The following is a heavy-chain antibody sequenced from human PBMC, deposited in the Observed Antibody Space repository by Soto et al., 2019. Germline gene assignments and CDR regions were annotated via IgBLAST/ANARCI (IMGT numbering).Heavy chain of an antibody. J-gene: IGHJ6*02. Sequence: QVQLVESGGGVVQPGRSLRLSCAASGFTFSSYAMHWVREAPGKGLEWVAVISYDGSNKYYAESVKGRFTISRDNSKNTLYLQMNSLRAEDTAVYYCARGSRSGSRVYYYYGIAVWGQGTTVTVSS. D-gene: IGHD3-3*01. CDR3: ARGSRSGSRVYYYYGIAV. CDR1: GFTFSSYA. V-gene: IGHV3-30-3*01. CDR2: ISYDGSNK.